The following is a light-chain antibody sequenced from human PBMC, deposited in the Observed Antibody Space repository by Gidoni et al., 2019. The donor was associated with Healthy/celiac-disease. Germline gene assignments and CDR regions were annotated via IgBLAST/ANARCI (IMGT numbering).Light chain of an antibody. CDR2: ENN. J-gene: IGLJ2*01. CDR1: SSNIGNHY. CDR3: GTWDSSLSVVL. Sequence: QSVLTQPPSVSAAPGQKVTISCSGSSSNIGNHYVSWFQQLPGTAPKLLIYENNKRPSGIPDRFSGSKSGTSATLGITGLQTGDEADYYCGTWDSSLSVVLFGGGTQLTVL. V-gene: IGLV1-51*02.